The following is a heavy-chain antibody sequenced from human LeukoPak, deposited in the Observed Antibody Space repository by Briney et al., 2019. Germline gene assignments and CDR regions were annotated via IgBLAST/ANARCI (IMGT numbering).Heavy chain of an antibody. CDR3: ANTNRGPRVYYFDY. Sequence: GGSLRFSCAASGFTFSSYAMSWVRQAPGKGLEWVSAISGSGGSTYYADSVKGRFTISRDNSKNTLYLQMNSLRAEDTAVYYCANTNRGPRVYYFDYWGQGTLVTVSS. D-gene: IGHD2-8*01. CDR1: GFTFSSYA. V-gene: IGHV3-23*01. J-gene: IGHJ4*02. CDR2: ISGSGGST.